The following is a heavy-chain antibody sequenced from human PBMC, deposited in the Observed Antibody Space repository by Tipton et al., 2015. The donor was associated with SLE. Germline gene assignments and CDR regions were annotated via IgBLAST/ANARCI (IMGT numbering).Heavy chain of an antibody. V-gene: IGHV4-34*01. CDR3: AVTYYDFWSGYPFDY. J-gene: IGHJ4*02. CDR1: GGSFSGYY. D-gene: IGHD3-3*01. CDR2: INHSGST. Sequence: TLSLTCAVYGGSFSGYYWSWIRQPPGKGLEWIGEINHSGSTNYNPSLKSRVTISVDTSKNQFSLKLSSVTAADMAVYYCAVTYYDFWSGYPFDYWGQGTLVTVSS.